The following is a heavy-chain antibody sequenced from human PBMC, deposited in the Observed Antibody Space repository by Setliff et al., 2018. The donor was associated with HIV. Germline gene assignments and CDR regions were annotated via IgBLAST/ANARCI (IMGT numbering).Heavy chain of an antibody. V-gene: IGHV4-31*03. CDR3: ARVPRYGSGNYYYYYYYMDV. Sequence: PSETLSLTCTVSGGSISGGGYYWSWIRQHPGKGLDWIGNIYYIGNTDYNPSLKSRVTISIDTSKNQFSLKLSSVTAADTAIYYCARVPRYGSGNYYYYYYYMDVWGKGTTVTVSS. D-gene: IGHD3-10*01. CDR1: GGSISGGGYY. CDR2: IYYIGNT. J-gene: IGHJ6*03.